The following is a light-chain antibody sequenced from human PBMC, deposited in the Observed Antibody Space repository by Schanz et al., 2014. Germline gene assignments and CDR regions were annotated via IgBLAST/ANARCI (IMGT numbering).Light chain of an antibody. CDR2: EGS. V-gene: IGLV2-23*01. CDR3: CSFAGSHVV. J-gene: IGLJ2*01. CDR1: SSNVGNYGL. Sequence: QSALTQPASVSGSPGQSITISCTGTSSNVGNYGLVSWYQLHPGKAPKLIIYEGSQRPSTVSNRFSGSKSDNTASLTISGLQTEDEAHYYCCSFAGSHVVFGGGTKVTV.